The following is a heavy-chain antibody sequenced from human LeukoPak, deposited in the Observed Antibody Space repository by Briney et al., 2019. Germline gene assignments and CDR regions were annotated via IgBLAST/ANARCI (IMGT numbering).Heavy chain of an antibody. D-gene: IGHD4-17*01. CDR3: ARAPRPANDYGDYYYYYGMDV. CDR1: GGSFSGYY. CDR2: INHSGSI. J-gene: IGHJ6*02. V-gene: IGHV4-34*01. Sequence: SETLSLTCAVYGGSFSGYYWSWIRQPPEKGLEWIGEINHSGSINYNPSLKSRVTMSVDTSKNQFSLKLSSVTAADTAVYYCARAPRPANDYGDYYYYYGMDVWGQGTTVTVSS.